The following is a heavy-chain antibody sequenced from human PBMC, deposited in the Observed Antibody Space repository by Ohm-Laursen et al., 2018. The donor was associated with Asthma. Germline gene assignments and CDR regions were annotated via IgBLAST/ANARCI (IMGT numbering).Heavy chain of an antibody. Sequence: SLRLSCAASGLTFNANAFHWVRQAPGKGLEWVAIISFDGSKKYYAESVKGRFTISRDNSKNTVSLQMNSLRVEDTAVHYCAKDLETYGSYLGDSGGIDYWGQGTLVTVSS. CDR3: AKDLETYGSYLGDSGGIDY. J-gene: IGHJ4*02. D-gene: IGHD3-10*01. CDR1: GLTFNANA. CDR2: ISFDGSKK. V-gene: IGHV3-30*18.